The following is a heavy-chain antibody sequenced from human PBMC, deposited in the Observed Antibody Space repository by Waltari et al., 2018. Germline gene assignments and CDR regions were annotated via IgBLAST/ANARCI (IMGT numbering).Heavy chain of an antibody. V-gene: IGHV4-34*01. D-gene: IGHD3-9*01. J-gene: IGHJ6*02. CDR2: INHSGST. CDR1: GGSFSGYY. CDR3: ARGPFYYDILTGYSPRGYYYYGMDV. Sequence: QVQLQQWGAGLLKPSETLSLTCAVYGGSFSGYYWSWIRQPPGKGLEWIGEINHSGSTNYNPSLKGRVTISVDTSKNQFSLKLSSVTAADTAVYYCARGPFYYDILTGYSPRGYYYYGMDVWGQGTTVTVSS.